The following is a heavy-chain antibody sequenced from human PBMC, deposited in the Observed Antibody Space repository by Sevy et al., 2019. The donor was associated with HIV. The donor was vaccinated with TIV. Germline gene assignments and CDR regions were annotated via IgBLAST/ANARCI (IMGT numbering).Heavy chain of an antibody. J-gene: IGHJ6*02. V-gene: IGHV3-21*01. CDR3: ARVAADDPDFYYYGMDV. CDR1: GFTFSSYA. D-gene: IGHD6-13*01. CDR2: ISSSSSPI. Sequence: GGSLRLSCAASGFTFSSYAMNWVRQAPGKGLEWVSSISSSSSPIYAADSLKGRFTISRDNAKNSLFLQMNSLRAEDTAIYYCARVAADDPDFYYYGMDVWGQGTTVTVSS.